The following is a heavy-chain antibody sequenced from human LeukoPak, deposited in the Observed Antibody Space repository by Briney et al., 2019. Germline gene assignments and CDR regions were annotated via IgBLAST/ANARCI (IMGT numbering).Heavy chain of an antibody. CDR2: INPNINGT. CDR1: GYTFTGYY. Sequence: ASVKVSCKASGYTFTGYYIHWVRQAPGQGLEWMGWINPNINGTNYAQKFQGRVTMTGDRSISTAYMELSRLRSDDTAVYYCARYYYDSSGYYYGYYYYYMDVWGKGTTVTVSS. V-gene: IGHV1-2*02. D-gene: IGHD3-22*01. J-gene: IGHJ6*03. CDR3: ARYYYDSSGYYYGYYYYYMDV.